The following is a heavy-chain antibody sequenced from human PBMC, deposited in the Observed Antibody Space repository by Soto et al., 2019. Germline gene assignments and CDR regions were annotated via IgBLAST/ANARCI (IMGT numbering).Heavy chain of an antibody. CDR3: ARAGYSSSWHTYYYYMDV. D-gene: IGHD6-13*01. Sequence: ASVKVSCKASGYTFTGYYMHWVRQAPGQGLEWMGWINPNSGGTNYAKKFQGWVTMTRDTSISTAYMELSRLRSDDTAVYYCARAGYSSSWHTYYYYMDVWGKGTTVTV. V-gene: IGHV1-2*04. CDR1: GYTFTGYY. CDR2: INPNSGGT. J-gene: IGHJ6*03.